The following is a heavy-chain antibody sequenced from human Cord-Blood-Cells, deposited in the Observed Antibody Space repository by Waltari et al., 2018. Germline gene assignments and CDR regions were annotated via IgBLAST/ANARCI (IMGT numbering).Heavy chain of an antibody. CDR1: GYSFTSYW. CDR2: IYPGDSDT. Sequence: EVQLVQSGAEVKKPGESLKISCKGSGYSFTSYWIGGVRQSPGKGLEWMGIIYPGDSDTRYSPSFQGQVTISADKSISTAYLQWSSLKASDTAMYYCARVCYDSSGYYWFDPWGQGTLVTVSS. CDR3: ARVCYDSSGYYWFDP. D-gene: IGHD3-22*01. V-gene: IGHV5-51*01. J-gene: IGHJ5*02.